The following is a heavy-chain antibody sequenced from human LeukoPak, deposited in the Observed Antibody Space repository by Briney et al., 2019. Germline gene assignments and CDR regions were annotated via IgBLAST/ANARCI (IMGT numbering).Heavy chain of an antibody. CDR3: ARAQQWLVPGDY. CDR2: IWYDGSNK. J-gene: IGHJ4*02. Sequence: GGSLRLSCAASGSTFSSYGMHWVRQAPGEGLEWVAVIWYDGSNKYYADSVKGRFTISRDNSKNTLYLQMNSLRAEDTAVYYCARAQQWLVPGDYWGQGTLVTVSS. CDR1: GSTFSSYG. D-gene: IGHD6-19*01. V-gene: IGHV3-33*01.